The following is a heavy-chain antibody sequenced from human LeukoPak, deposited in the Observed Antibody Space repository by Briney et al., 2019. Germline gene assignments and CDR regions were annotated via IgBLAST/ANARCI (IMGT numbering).Heavy chain of an antibody. J-gene: IGHJ5*02. Sequence: SETLSLTCTVSGGSISSSSYYWGWIRQSPGKGLEWIGIIYYSGSTYYNPSLKSRLTISVDTSKNQFSLKLRSVTATDTAVYYCARRGYCSSTSCYEYWFDPWGQGTLVTVSS. CDR2: IYYSGST. V-gene: IGHV4-39*01. D-gene: IGHD2-2*01. CDR1: GGSISSSSYY. CDR3: ARRGYCSSTSCYEYWFDP.